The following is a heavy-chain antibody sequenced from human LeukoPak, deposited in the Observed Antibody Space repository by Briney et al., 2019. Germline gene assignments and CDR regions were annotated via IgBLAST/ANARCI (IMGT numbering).Heavy chain of an antibody. J-gene: IGHJ5*02. D-gene: IGHD1-1*01. CDR2: ISYSGST. CDR1: GGSISSYY. V-gene: IGHV4-59*01. Sequence: SETLSLTCTVSGGSISSYYWSWIRQPPGKGLEWIGYISYSGSTNFNPSLKSRVTISVDTSKDQFSLKLSSVTAADTAVYYCAREGTAGTNLNWFDPWGQGTLVTVSS. CDR3: AREGTAGTNLNWFDP.